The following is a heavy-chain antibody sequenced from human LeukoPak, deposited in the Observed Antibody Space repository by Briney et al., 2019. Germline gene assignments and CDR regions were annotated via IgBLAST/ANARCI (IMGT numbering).Heavy chain of an antibody. Sequence: GGSLRLSCEASGFTFGNSGMSWVRQVPGKGLEWVSGINWSGGSIGYADSVKDRFTISRDNARNSLFLQMHSLRAEDTAVYYCARGGSERYFIYWGQGTLVTVSS. V-gene: IGHV3-20*04. CDR1: GFTFGNSG. CDR2: INWSGGSI. CDR3: ARGGSERYFIY. D-gene: IGHD3-9*01. J-gene: IGHJ4*02.